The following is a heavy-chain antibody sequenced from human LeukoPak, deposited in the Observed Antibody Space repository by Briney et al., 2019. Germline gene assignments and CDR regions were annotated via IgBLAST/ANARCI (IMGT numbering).Heavy chain of an antibody. CDR3: ARGVTAMNGAFDF. CDR1: GFTFISHP. V-gene: IGHV3-64*02. J-gene: IGHJ3*01. CDR2: ISSHGGTT. Sequence: GGSLRLSCAASGFTFISHPMHWVRQSPGKGLEYVSGISSHGGTTYHADSVKGRFSISRDSGKQTLYLQMGSLRSEDTAVYYCARGVTAMNGAFDFWGQGTMVTV. D-gene: IGHD1-1*01.